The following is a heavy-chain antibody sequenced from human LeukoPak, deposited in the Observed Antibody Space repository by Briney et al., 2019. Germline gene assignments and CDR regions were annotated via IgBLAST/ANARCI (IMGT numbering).Heavy chain of an antibody. CDR1: GFTFSSYW. J-gene: IGHJ4*02. Sequence: PGGSPRLSCAASGFTFSSYWMHWVRQAPGKGLVWVSRINSDGSSTSYADSVKGRFTISRDDAKNTLYLQMNSLRAEDTAVYYCALHKSGTPDYWGQGTLVTVSS. D-gene: IGHD3-10*01. V-gene: IGHV3-74*01. CDR2: INSDGSST. CDR3: ALHKSGTPDY.